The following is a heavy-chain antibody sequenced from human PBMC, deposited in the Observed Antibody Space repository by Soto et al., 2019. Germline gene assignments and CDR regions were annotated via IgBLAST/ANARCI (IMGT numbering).Heavy chain of an antibody. V-gene: IGHV3-30*18. CDR3: AKDHLTTTVTTVGY. J-gene: IGHJ4*02. D-gene: IGHD4-17*01. CDR2: ISYHGSDK. Sequence: QVQLVESGGGVVQPGRSLRLSCAASGFTFSNYGMHWVRQAPGKGLEWVAVISYHGSDKYYADSVKGRFTISRDNSKNTLYLQMDSLRAEDTDVYYCAKDHLTTTVTTVGYWGQGNLVTVSS. CDR1: GFTFSNYG.